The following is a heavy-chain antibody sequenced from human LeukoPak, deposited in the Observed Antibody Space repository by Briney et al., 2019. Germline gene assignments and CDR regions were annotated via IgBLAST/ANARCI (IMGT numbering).Heavy chain of an antibody. D-gene: IGHD5-24*01. CDR1: GGSISSYY. J-gene: IGHJ3*02. Sequence: SETLSLTCTVSGGSISSYYWSWIRQPPGKGLEWIGEINHSGSTNYNPSLKSRVTISVDTSKNQFSLKLSSVTAADTAVYYCARGRSQRWLQFMIAFDIWGQGTMVTVSS. CDR2: INHSGST. V-gene: IGHV4-34*01. CDR3: ARGRSQRWLQFMIAFDI.